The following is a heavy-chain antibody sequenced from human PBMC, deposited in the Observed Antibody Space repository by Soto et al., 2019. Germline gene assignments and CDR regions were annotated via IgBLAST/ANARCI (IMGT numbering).Heavy chain of an antibody. CDR1: GFTFSVYL. J-gene: IGHJ5*02. CDR2: IDSDGSST. Sequence: GGSLSLSCAASGFTFSVYLMNWVRQAPGKGLVWVSRIDSDGSSTSYADSVKGRFTISRDDAKSTLYLQMNSLRAEDTAVYYCAKSNWFDPWGQGSLVTVSS. CDR3: AKSNWFDP. V-gene: IGHV3-74*01.